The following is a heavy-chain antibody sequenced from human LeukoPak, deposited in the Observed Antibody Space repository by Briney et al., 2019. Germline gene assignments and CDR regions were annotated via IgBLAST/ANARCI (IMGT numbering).Heavy chain of an antibody. V-gene: IGHV3-53*01. CDR1: GFTASSNY. CDR3: ARGPRDSSWYVDY. Sequence: QAGGSLRLSCAASGFTASSNYMSWVRQAPGKGLEWVSVIYSGGSTYYADSVKGRFTISRDNSKNTLYLQMNSLRAEDTAVYYCARGPRDSSWYVDYWGQGTLVTVSS. D-gene: IGHD6-13*01. J-gene: IGHJ4*02. CDR2: IYSGGST.